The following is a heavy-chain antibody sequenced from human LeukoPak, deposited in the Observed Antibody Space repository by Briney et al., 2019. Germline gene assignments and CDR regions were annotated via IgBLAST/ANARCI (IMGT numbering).Heavy chain of an antibody. CDR1: GFTFSSYA. CDR2: ISSSSSYI. V-gene: IGHV3-21*01. D-gene: IGHD2-21*02. CDR3: ARERVVVTAISFDP. J-gene: IGHJ5*02. Sequence: PGRSLRLSCAASGFTFSSYAMLWVRQAPGKGLEWVSSISSSSSYIYYADSVKGRFTISRDNAKNSLYLQMNSLRAEDTAVYYCARERVVVTAISFDPWGQGTLVTVSS.